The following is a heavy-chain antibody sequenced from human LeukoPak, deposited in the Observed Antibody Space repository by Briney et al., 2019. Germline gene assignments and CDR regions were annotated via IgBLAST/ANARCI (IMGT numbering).Heavy chain of an antibody. D-gene: IGHD6-13*01. J-gene: IGHJ4*02. CDR2: INHSGST. Sequence: SETLSPTCGVYGGSFSGYYWSWIRQPPGKGLEWIGEINHSGSTNYNPSLKSRVTISVDTSKNQFSLKLSSVTAADTAVYYCATFSSWYLDYWGQGTLVTVSS. V-gene: IGHV4-34*01. CDR1: GGSFSGYY. CDR3: ATFSSWYLDY.